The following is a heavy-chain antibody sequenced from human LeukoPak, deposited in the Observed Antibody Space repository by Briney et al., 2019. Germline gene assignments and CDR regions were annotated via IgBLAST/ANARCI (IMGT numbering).Heavy chain of an antibody. Sequence: SETLSLTCAVYGGSFSGYYWSWIRQPPGKGLEWIGEINHSGSTNYNPSLKSRVTISVDTSKNQFSLKLSSVTAADTAMYYCARGKARDGYPRDFDYWGQGTLVTVSS. V-gene: IGHV4-34*01. CDR3: ARGKARDGYPRDFDY. CDR2: INHSGST. D-gene: IGHD5-24*01. CDR1: GGSFSGYY. J-gene: IGHJ4*02.